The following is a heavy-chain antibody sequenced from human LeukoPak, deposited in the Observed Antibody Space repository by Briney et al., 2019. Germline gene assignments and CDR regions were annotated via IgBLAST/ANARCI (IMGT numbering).Heavy chain of an antibody. CDR2: INHSGST. D-gene: IGHD3-22*01. CDR3: ARVSGRYYYDSRRFDP. CDR1: GGSFSGYY. V-gene: IGHV4-34*01. J-gene: IGHJ5*02. Sequence: PSETLSLTCAVYGGSFSGYYWSWIRQPPGKGLEWTGEINHSGSTNYNPSLKSRVTISVDTSKNQFSLKLSSVTAADTAVYYCARVSGRYYYDSRRFDPWGQGTLVTVSS.